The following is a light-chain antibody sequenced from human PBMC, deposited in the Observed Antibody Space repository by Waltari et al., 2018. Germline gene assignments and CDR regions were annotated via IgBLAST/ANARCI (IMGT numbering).Light chain of an antibody. J-gene: IGLJ2*01. CDR1: GLGDQY. Sequence: SYELTQPPSVSVSPGQTARISCSGDGLGDQYACWFQQKQVKSPVLVIYQEAKRPSGIPERFSGSNSENTATLTISGTQAMDEADYYCQAWDSSTVVFGGGTKLTVL. CDR3: QAWDSSTVV. CDR2: QEA. V-gene: IGLV3-1*01.